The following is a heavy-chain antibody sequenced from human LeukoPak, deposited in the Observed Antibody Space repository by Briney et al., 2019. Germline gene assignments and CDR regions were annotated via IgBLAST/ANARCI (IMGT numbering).Heavy chain of an antibody. Sequence: ASETLSLTCTVSGGSISSYYWNWIRQPPGQGLEWIGYMYYTGSANYNPSLRSRVTIAVDTSKNQFSLKLSSVTAADTAVYYCARHSGYFPYCFDYWGQGTLVTVSS. CDR2: MYYTGSA. CDR3: ARHSGYFPYCFDY. D-gene: IGHD3-22*01. V-gene: IGHV4-59*08. J-gene: IGHJ4*02. CDR1: GGSISSYY.